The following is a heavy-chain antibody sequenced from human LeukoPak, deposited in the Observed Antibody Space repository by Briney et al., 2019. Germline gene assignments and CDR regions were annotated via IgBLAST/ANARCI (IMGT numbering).Heavy chain of an antibody. Sequence: PSETLSLTCSVSDYPISSGYFWGWIRQPPGKGLEWIATISHSGSTYFNPSLKSRVIVSIDASKNQFSLNLTSVTAADTAVYYCAKQRGATPYYFDYWGQGTLVTVSS. J-gene: IGHJ4*02. CDR2: ISHSGST. V-gene: IGHV4-38-2*01. CDR3: AKQRGATPYYFDY. D-gene: IGHD1-26*01. CDR1: DYPISSGYF.